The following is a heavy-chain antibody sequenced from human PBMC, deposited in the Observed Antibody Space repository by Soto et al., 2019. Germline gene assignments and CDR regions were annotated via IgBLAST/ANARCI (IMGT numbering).Heavy chain of an antibody. CDR2: INPNSGGT. D-gene: IGHD6-19*01. Sequence: ASVKVSCKASGYTFTGYYMHWVRQAPGQGLEWMGWINPNSGGTNYAQKFQGWVTMTRDTSISTAYMELSRLRSDDTAVYYCAREAPGIAVAGRIRKERTKPYYYYGMDVWG. CDR1: GYTFTGYY. CDR3: AREAPGIAVAGRIRKERTKPYYYYGMDV. V-gene: IGHV1-2*04. J-gene: IGHJ6*02.